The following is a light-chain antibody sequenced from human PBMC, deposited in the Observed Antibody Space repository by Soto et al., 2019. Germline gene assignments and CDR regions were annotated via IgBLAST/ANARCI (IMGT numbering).Light chain of an antibody. CDR2: DVT. J-gene: IGLJ1*01. Sequence: QSVLTQPASVSGSPGQSITISCTGTSSDVGAYNYVSWYQQYPGKAPKLMIYDVTSRPSGVSNRFSGPKSGNAASLTISGLQAEDEADYYCCSYTSSSSLVFGTGTKLTVL. CDR3: CSYTSSSSLV. CDR1: SSDVGAYNY. V-gene: IGLV2-14*03.